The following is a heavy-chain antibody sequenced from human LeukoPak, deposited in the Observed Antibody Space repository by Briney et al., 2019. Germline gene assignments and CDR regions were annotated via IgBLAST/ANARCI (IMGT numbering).Heavy chain of an antibody. D-gene: IGHD1-26*01. V-gene: IGHV1-46*01. J-gene: IGHJ3*02. CDR1: GYTFTSYY. CDR3: ARRELGDAFDI. Sequence: ASVKVSCKASGYTFTSYYMHWVRQAPGQGLEWMGIINPSGGSTSYAQKFQGRVTMTTDTSTSTAYMELRSLRSDDTAVYYCARRELGDAFDIWGQGTMVTVSS. CDR2: INPSGGST.